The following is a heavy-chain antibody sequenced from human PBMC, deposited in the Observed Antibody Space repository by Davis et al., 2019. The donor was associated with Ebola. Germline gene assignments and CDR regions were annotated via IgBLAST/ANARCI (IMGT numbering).Heavy chain of an antibody. V-gene: IGHV4-39*07. CDR2: IYYNGRT. Sequence: SETLSLTCSVSGGSISSGTYYWGWVRQPPGKGLEWIGAIYYNGRTYYNSSLEGRVTISLDTSKNQFSLKLRSVTAADTAVYYCARGVFEFSASSLDGFAVWGPGTLVTVSS. CDR1: GGSISSGTYY. D-gene: IGHD5-24*01. J-gene: IGHJ3*01. CDR3: ARGVFEFSASSLDGFAV.